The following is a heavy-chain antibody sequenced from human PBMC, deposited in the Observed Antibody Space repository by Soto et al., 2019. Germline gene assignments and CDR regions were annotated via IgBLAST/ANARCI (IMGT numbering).Heavy chain of an antibody. CDR1: GVTVNTNY. CDR3: ASTTVWKNAFEI. V-gene: IGHV3-53*01. CDR2: IESGGSI. J-gene: IGHJ3*02. Sequence: EVQLVESGGGLIQPGGSLRLSCAASGVTVNTNYMSWVRQSPGKGLEWVSLIESGGSIYYADSVMGRFTISRDNFKNTLSLQMNSLRVEDTAVYYCASTTVWKNAFEIWGQGTLVSVSS. D-gene: IGHD3-16*01.